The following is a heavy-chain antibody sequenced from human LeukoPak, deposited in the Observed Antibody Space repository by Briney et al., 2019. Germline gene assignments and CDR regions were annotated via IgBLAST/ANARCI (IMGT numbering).Heavy chain of an antibody. CDR3: AREQGSGWYRQSAIYFDY. CDR2: IIPIFGTA. CDR1: GGTFSSYA. J-gene: IGHJ4*02. D-gene: IGHD6-19*01. V-gene: IGHV1-69*05. Sequence: ASVKVSCKASGGTFSSYAISWVRQALGQGLEWMGRIIPIFGTANYAQKFQGRVTITTDESTSTAYMELSSLRSEDTAVYYCAREQGSGWYRQSAIYFDYWGQGTLVTVSS.